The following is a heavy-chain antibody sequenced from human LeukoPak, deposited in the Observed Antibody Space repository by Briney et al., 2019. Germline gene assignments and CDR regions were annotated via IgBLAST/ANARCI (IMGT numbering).Heavy chain of an antibody. V-gene: IGHV3-74*01. CDR3: ARGGSYPFDY. D-gene: IGHD1-26*01. J-gene: IGHJ4*02. CDR2: LKSDVSSR. CDR1: GFTFSSYW. Sequence: GSLRLSCAASGFTFSSYWVHWVRQTPGEGLVWVSRLKSDVSSRSYADSVKGRFTISRDNAKNTLYLQMNSLRAEDTAVYYCARGGSYPFDYWGQGTLVTVSS.